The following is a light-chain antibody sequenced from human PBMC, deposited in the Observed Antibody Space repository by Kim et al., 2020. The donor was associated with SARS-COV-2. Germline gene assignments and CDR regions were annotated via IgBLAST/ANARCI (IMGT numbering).Light chain of an antibody. J-gene: IGLJ2*01. V-gene: IGLV2-14*03. Sequence: QSALTQPASVSGSPGQSITISCTGTSSDIGGYNFVSWYQQHPDKAPQLIIYDVIERPSGVSNRFSGSKSGNTASLTISGLQAEDEADYYCSSYISTSTLVFGGGTRLTVL. CDR2: DVI. CDR1: SSDIGGYNF. CDR3: SSYISTSTLV.